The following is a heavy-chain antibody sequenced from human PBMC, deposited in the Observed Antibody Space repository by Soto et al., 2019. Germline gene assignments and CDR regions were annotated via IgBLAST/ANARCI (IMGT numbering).Heavy chain of an antibody. D-gene: IGHD6-6*01. Sequence: QVQLQEMGPGLVKPSQTLTITCTVSGDSVNSAYWSWIRQLPGKALEWMGNIYHTGRTFYNPSLKSRLAISIDTSKPLFSLQLRSVTASDTAVYYCARTDAYNSSFFDSWGQGTVVTVSS. CDR1: GDSVNSAY. CDR2: IYHTGRT. J-gene: IGHJ4*02. V-gene: IGHV4-31*03. CDR3: ARTDAYNSSFFDS.